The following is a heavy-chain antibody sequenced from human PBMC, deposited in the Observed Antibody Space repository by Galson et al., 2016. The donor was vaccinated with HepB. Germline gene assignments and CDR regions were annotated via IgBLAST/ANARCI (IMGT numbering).Heavy chain of an antibody. V-gene: IGHV4-39*01. CDR3: ARQGWRSLPGGY. CDR2: IYYSGST. J-gene: IGHJ4*02. CDR1: GGSINSSSHY. D-gene: IGHD7-27*01. Sequence: SETLSLTCSVPGGSINSSSHYWGWIRQPPGKGLEWIGSIYYSGSTYYNPSLKSRVTISVDTPKNQVSLNLTSVTAADTAVYYCARQGWRSLPGGYWGQGTLVTVSS.